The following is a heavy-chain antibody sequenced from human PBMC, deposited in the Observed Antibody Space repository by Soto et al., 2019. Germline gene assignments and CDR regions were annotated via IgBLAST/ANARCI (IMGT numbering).Heavy chain of an antibody. J-gene: IGHJ4*02. D-gene: IGHD4-17*01. CDR1: GGSITISSDD. CDR2: IYYSGRS. Sequence: SETLSLTCTVSGGSITISSDDWGWICQPPGNGLEWIGGIYYSGRSYYNPSLKSRVTRSVDTSKNQFALTLNSVTAADAALYYCASPRTTVVTQAYFDHWGQGTLLTVSS. CDR3: ASPRTTVVTQAYFDH. V-gene: IGHV4-39*01.